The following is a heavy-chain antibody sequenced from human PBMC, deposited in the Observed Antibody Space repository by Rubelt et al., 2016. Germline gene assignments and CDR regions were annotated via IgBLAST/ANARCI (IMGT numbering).Heavy chain of an antibody. Sequence: IRQAPGKGLEWVSYISSSSSYTNYADSVKGRFTISRDNAKNSLYLQMNSLRAEDTAVYYCARTSLPHDKYQQPQPPFYWGQGTLVTVSS. J-gene: IGHJ4*02. D-gene: IGHD2-2*01. CDR2: ISSSSSYT. V-gene: IGHV3-11*06. CDR3: ARTSLPHDKYQQPQPPFY.